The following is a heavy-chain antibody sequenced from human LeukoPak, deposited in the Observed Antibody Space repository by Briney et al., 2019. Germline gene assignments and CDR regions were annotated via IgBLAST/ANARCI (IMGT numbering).Heavy chain of an antibody. CDR3: ARDGAARLLRYYYYLDV. V-gene: IGHV3-30*04. CDR1: GYTFSNNA. Sequence: GGSLRLACAATGYTFSNNAMHWVRQPPGKGLEWVAAISYDGSDQRYADSVKGRFTISRDNSENTHFLLMNSLRPEDTAVYYCARDGAARLLRYYYYLDVWGKGTTVTVSS. CDR2: ISYDGSDQ. D-gene: IGHD6-6*01. J-gene: IGHJ6*03.